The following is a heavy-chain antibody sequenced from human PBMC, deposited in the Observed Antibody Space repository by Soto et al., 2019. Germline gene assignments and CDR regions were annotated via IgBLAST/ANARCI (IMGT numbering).Heavy chain of an antibody. CDR3: ARESLKESIPMTVVRDD. Sequence: YVSRSRPGSDAADSIGTCSRSWIQQPAGKALESLGRIYRGTSNYNPSLKSRLIMSLDTSKNQFSLKLRSVTAADTAVYYCARESLKESIPMTVVRDDWGEGAQVTVSS. CDR2: IYRGTS. CDR1: ADSIGTCS. V-gene: IGHV4-4*07. D-gene: IGHD3-22*01. J-gene: IGHJ4*02.